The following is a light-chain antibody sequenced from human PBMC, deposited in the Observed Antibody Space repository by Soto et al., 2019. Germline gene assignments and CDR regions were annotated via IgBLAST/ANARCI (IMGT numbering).Light chain of an antibody. CDR1: RSNIGSNT. CDR3: AAWDDSLNGFWV. J-gene: IGLJ3*02. V-gene: IGLV1-44*01. Sequence: QSVLTQPPSASGTRGQRVTISCSGSRSNIGSNTVNWYQQLPGTAPKLLIYSNNQRPSGVPDRFSGSKSGTSASLAISGLQSEDEADYYCAAWDDSLNGFWVFGGGTKLTVL. CDR2: SNN.